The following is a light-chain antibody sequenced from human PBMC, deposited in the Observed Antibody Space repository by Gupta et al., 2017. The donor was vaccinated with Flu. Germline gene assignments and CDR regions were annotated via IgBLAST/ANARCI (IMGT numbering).Light chain of an antibody. V-gene: IGKV1-5*03. CDR2: KAS. CDR3: QQYNSYPYT. CDR1: QSISSW. Sequence: TLSASVGDRVTITCRASQSISSWLAWYQQKPGKAPKLLIYKASSLESGVPSRFSGSGSGTEFTLTISSLQPDDFATYYCQQYNSYPYTFGQGTKLEIK. J-gene: IGKJ2*01.